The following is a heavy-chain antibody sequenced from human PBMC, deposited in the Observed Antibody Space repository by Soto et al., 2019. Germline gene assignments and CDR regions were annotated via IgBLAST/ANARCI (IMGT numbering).Heavy chain of an antibody. CDR1: GGTFSSYA. V-gene: IGHV1-69*13. CDR2: IIPIFGTA. CDR3: ARARGILYGDYTKYYYGMDV. Sequence: SVKVSCKASGGTFSSYAISWVRQAPGQGLEWMGGIIPIFGTANYAQKFQGRVTITADESTSTAYMELSSLRSEDTAVYYCARARGILYGDYTKYYYGMDVWGQGITVTVSS. J-gene: IGHJ6*02. D-gene: IGHD2-8*01.